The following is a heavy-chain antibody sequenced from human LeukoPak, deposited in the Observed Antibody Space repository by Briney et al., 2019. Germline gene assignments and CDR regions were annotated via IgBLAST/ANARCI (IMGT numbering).Heavy chain of an antibody. Sequence: PSETLSLTCTASGGSISSSSYYWGWIRQPPGKGLEWIGSIYYSGSTYYNPSLKSRVTISVDTSKNQFSLKLSSVTAADTAVYYCARALFRYDSSSRSLHWYFDLWGRGTLVTVSS. D-gene: IGHD3-22*01. CDR1: GGSISSSSYY. CDR2: IYYSGST. CDR3: ARALFRYDSSSRSLHWYFDL. V-gene: IGHV4-39*01. J-gene: IGHJ2*01.